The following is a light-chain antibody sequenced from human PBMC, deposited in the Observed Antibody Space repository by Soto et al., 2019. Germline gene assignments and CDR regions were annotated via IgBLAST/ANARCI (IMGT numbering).Light chain of an antibody. J-gene: IGLJ1*01. CDR1: SSDVGSYNL. Sequence: QLVLTQPASVSGSPGQSITISCTGTSSDVGSYNLVSWYQQHPGKAPKVMIYEVSKWPSGVPNRFSGSKSGNTASLTISGLQAEDEADYYCCSYAGSSTYVFGTGTKLTVL. CDR2: EVS. CDR3: CSYAGSSTYV. V-gene: IGLV2-23*02.